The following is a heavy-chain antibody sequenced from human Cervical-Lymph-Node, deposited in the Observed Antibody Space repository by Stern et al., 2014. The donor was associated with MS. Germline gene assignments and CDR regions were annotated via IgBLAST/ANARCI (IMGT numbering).Heavy chain of an antibody. Sequence: QVQLQESGPGLVKPSGTLSLTCAVFGGSISNTNWWGWVRQTPGMGLEWIGEIHHSGTTNFSPSLQSRVIMSVDKSKNQFSRELKSVTAADTATYYCARVNSGYNWFDYWGQGTRVTVSS. CDR3: ARVNSGYNWFDY. CDR1: GGSISNTNW. J-gene: IGHJ5*01. CDR2: IHHSGTT. D-gene: IGHD5-12*01. V-gene: IGHV4-4*02.